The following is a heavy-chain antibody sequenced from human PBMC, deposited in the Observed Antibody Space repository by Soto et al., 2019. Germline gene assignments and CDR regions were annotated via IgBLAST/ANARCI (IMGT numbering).Heavy chain of an antibody. CDR1: GASISSHY. CDR2: IQYSGSGST. CDR3: ASGTYSSGWAHFDS. D-gene: IGHD6-19*01. V-gene: IGHV4-59*08. J-gene: IGHJ4*02. Sequence: SETLSLTCTVSGASISSHYWSWIRQPPGKGLEWIGNIQYSGSGSTAYNPSLKGRVTTSGDASKNQVSLRVSSVTAADTALYYCASGTYSSGWAHFDSWGQGTLVTVSS.